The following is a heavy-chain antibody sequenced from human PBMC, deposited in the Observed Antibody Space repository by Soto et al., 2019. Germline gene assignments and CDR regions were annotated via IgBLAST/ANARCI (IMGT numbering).Heavy chain of an antibody. J-gene: IGHJ4*02. CDR2: ISGSGGST. D-gene: IGHD3-10*01. V-gene: IGHV3-23*01. CDR1: GFTFSSYA. Sequence: GGSLRLSCAASGFTFSSYAMSWVRQAPGKGLEWVSAISGSGGSTYYADSVKCRFTISRDNSKNTLYLQMNSLRVEDTAVYYCAKGSSGVPFDYWGQGTLVTVSS. CDR3: AKGSSGVPFDY.